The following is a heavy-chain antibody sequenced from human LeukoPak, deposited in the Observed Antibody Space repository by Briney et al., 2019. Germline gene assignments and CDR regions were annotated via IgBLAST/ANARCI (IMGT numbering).Heavy chain of an antibody. Sequence: PGGSLRLACAASGFAFNTYATHWVRQAPGQGLEWVALIWHDGSHKFYSNSVRGQFTISRDNSKNTVSLQMNNLRPEDTAVYYCAREIFGSGSYPEFWGQGTLVTVSS. CDR2: IWHDGSHK. D-gene: IGHD3-10*01. CDR3: AREIFGSGSYPEF. J-gene: IGHJ4*02. V-gene: IGHV3-33*01. CDR1: GFAFNTYA.